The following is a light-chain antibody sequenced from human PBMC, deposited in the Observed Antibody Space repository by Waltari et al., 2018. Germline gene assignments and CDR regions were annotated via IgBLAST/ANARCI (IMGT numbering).Light chain of an antibody. CDR3: EAWDDNLNGLV. Sequence: QSVLTQPLSASGTPGQTVTISCSGGSSNTGSNNVFWFQRRPGTAPKLHIYRNCQRPSGVPARFSGSKSGTASSLAISGLQFEDEADYYCEAWDDNLNGLVFGTGTKVTVL. CDR1: SSNTGSNN. V-gene: IGLV1-44*01. J-gene: IGLJ1*01. CDR2: RNC.